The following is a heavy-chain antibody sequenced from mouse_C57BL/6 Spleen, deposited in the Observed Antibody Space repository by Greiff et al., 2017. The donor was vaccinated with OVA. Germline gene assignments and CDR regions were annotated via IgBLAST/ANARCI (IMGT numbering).Heavy chain of an antibody. Sequence: QVQLQQSGAELVRPGASVKLSCKASGYTFTDYYINWVKQRPGQGLEWIARIYPGSGNTYYNEKFKGKATLTAEKSSSTAYMQLSSLTSEDSAVYFCARELGYYGSSYGYFDVWGTGTTVTVSS. J-gene: IGHJ1*03. CDR3: ARELGYYGSSYGYFDV. D-gene: IGHD1-1*01. V-gene: IGHV1-76*01. CDR1: GYTFTDYY. CDR2: IYPGSGNT.